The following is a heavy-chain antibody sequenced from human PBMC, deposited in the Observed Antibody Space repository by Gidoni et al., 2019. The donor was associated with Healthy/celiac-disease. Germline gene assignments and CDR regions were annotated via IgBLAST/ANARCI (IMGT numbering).Heavy chain of an antibody. CDR2: IIPIVGTA. Sequence: QVQLVQSGAEVKKPGSSVKVSCKASGGTFSSYAISWVRQAPGQGIEWVGGIIPIVGTANYAQKFQGRVTITADESTSTAYMELSSLRSEDTAVYYCARLPYDSSLRGFDPWGQGTLVTVSS. CDR3: ARLPYDSSLRGFDP. V-gene: IGHV1-69*01. J-gene: IGHJ5*02. CDR1: GGTFSSYA. D-gene: IGHD3-22*01.